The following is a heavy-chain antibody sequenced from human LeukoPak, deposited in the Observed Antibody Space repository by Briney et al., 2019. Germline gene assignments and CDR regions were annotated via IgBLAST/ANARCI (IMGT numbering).Heavy chain of an antibody. CDR1: GGSINSYY. J-gene: IGHJ5*02. V-gene: IGHV4-59*01. D-gene: IGHD2/OR15-2a*01. CDR2: IFYSGST. Sequence: PSETLSLTCTVSGGSINSYYWSWIRQPPGKGLEWIGYIFYSGSTNYNPSLQSRVTISVDTSKHQSSLNLTSVTAADTAVYYCARDPDHSKEGNWFDPRGQGTLVTVSS. CDR3: ARDPDHSKEGNWFDP.